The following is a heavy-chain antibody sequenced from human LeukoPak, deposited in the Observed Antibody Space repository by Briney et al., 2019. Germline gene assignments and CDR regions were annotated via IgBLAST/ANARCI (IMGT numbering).Heavy chain of an antibody. CDR1: GGTFSSYA. D-gene: IGHD6-19*01. V-gene: IGHV1-69*13. CDR2: IIPIFGTA. Sequence: GASVKVSCKASGGTFSSYAISWVRQAPGQGLEWMGGIIPIFGTANYAQKFQGRVTITADESTSTAYMERSSLRSEDTAVYYCATHSGQTPSNAFDIWGQGTMVTVSS. CDR3: ATHSGQTPSNAFDI. J-gene: IGHJ3*02.